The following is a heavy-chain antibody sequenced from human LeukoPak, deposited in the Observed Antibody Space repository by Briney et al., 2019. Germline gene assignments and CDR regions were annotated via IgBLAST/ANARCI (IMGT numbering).Heavy chain of an antibody. CDR1: GYTFTSYD. CDR2: MNPNSGNT. Sequence: ASVKVSCKASGYTFTSYDINWVRQATGQGLEWMGWMNPNSGNTGYAQKFQGRVTMTRNTSISTAYMELSSLRSEDTAVYYCARVGSIAVAGTGVYYYYYYMDVWGKGTTVTVSS. J-gene: IGHJ6*03. D-gene: IGHD6-19*01. CDR3: ARVGSIAVAGTGVYYYYYYMDV. V-gene: IGHV1-8*01.